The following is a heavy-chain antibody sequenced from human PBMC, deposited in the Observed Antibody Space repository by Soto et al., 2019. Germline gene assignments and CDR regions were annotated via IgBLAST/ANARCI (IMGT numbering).Heavy chain of an antibody. J-gene: IGHJ3*02. CDR1: GGSISSYY. Sequence: QVQLQESGPGLVKPSETLSLTCTVSGGSISSYYWSWIRQPPGKGLEWIGYIYYSGSTNYNPSLKSRVTRSVDTSKNQFSLKLSSVTAADTAVYYCARALILTGYYIHDAFDIWGQGTMVTVSS. V-gene: IGHV4-59*01. CDR2: IYYSGST. D-gene: IGHD3-9*01. CDR3: ARALILTGYYIHDAFDI.